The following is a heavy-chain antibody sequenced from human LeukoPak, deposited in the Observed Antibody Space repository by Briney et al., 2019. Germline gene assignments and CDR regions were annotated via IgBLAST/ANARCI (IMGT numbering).Heavy chain of an antibody. D-gene: IGHD6-13*01. V-gene: IGHV4-4*02. CDR3: ARYLAAANWFDP. J-gene: IGHJ5*02. CDR1: GGSISSSNW. Sequence: SETLSLTCAVSGGSISSSNWWSWVRQPPGKGLEWIGEIYHSGSTNYNPSLKSRVTISVDKSKSQFSLKLSSVTAADTAVYYCARYLAAANWFDPWGQGTLVTVSS. CDR2: IYHSGST.